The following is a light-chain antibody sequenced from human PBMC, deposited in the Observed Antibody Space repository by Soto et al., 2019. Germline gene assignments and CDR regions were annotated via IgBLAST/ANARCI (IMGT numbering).Light chain of an antibody. V-gene: IGLV2-14*01. Sequence: QSALTQPASVSGSPGQSITISCTRTSSDVGTYIYVSWYQQHPGKAPKLMIYEVSNRPSGVSNRFSGSKSGNTASLPISGLQAEDETDYYCSSYTSISTLVFGGGTQLTVL. J-gene: IGLJ2*01. CDR1: SSDVGTYIY. CDR3: SSYTSISTLV. CDR2: EVS.